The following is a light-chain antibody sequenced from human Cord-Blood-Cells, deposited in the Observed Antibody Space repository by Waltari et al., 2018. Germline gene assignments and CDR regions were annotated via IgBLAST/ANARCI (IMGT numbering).Light chain of an antibody. J-gene: IGLJ3*02. CDR2: KDS. CDR3: QSADSSGTYWV. V-gene: IGLV3-25*03. Sequence: SYELTQPPSVSVSPGQTARITCSGDALPKQYAYWYQQKPGQAPGLVIYKDSERPSGVPGRLSGSSSGTTVTLTISGVQAEDEADYYCQSADSSGTYWVFGGGTKLTVL. CDR1: ALPKQY.